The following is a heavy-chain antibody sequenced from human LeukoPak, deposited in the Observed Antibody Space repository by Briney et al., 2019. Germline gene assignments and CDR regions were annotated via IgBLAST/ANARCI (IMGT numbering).Heavy chain of an antibody. D-gene: IGHD2/OR15-2a*01. CDR2: IIPILGIA. V-gene: IGHV1-69*04. J-gene: IGHJ6*02. CDR1: GGTFSSYA. Sequence: GASVKVSCKASGGTFSSYAISWVRQAPGQGLEWMGRIIPILGIANYAQKFQGRVTITADKSTSTACMELSSLRSEDTAVYYCARGLPLSVWGQGTTVTVSS. CDR3: ARGLPLSV.